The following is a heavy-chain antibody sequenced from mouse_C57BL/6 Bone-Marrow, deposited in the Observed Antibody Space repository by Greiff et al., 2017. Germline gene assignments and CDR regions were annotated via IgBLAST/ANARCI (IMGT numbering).Heavy chain of an antibody. CDR1: GYTFTSYG. Sequence: QVQLKESGAELARPGASVKLSCKASGYTFTSYGISWVKQRPGQGLEWIGEIYPRSGNTYYNEKFKGKATLTADKSSSTAYMELRSLTSEDSAVYFCARVYYGNYFDYWGQGTTLTVSS. V-gene: IGHV1-81*01. CDR2: IYPRSGNT. J-gene: IGHJ2*01. D-gene: IGHD2-1*01. CDR3: ARVYYGNYFDY.